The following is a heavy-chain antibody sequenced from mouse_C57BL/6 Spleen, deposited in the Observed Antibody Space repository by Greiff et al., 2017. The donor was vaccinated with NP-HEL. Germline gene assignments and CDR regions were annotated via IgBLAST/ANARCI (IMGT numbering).Heavy chain of an antibody. J-gene: IGHJ3*01. CDR1: EYEFPSHD. CDR3: ARHGAYFGFAY. CDR2: INSDGGST. V-gene: IGHV5-2*01. D-gene: IGHD2-10*01. Sequence: EVKLMESGGGLVQPGESLKLSCESNEYEFPSHDMSWVRKTPEKRLELVAAINSDGGSTYYPATMERRFIISRDNTKKTLYLQMGSLRSEDTALYYCARHGAYFGFAYWGQGTLVTVSA.